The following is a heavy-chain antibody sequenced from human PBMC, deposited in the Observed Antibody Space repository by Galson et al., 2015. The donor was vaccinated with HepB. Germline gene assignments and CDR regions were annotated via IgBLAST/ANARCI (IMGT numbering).Heavy chain of an antibody. V-gene: IGHV3-43*01. CDR3: AKDPGVVAGFYYFDY. CDR2: ISWDGGST. J-gene: IGHJ4*02. Sequence: SLRLSCAASGFTFDDYTMHWVRQAPGKGLEWVSLISWDGGSTYYEDSVKGRFTISRDNSKNSLYLQMNSLRTEDTALYYCAKDPGVVAGFYYFDYWGQGTLVTVSS. CDR1: GFTFDDYT. D-gene: IGHD6-19*01.